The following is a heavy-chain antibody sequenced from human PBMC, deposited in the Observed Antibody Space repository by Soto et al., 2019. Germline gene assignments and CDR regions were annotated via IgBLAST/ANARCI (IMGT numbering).Heavy chain of an antibody. CDR2: IYHSGST. J-gene: IGHJ6*03. Sequence: SETLSLNYAVSGGSISSGGYSWRWIRQPPGKGLEWIGYIYHSGSTYYNPSLKSRVTISVDRSKNQFSLKLSSVTAADTAVYYCARGYGSGSYYNVFDYYYYMDVWGKGTTVTVSS. V-gene: IGHV4-30-2*01. CDR1: GGSISSGGYS. CDR3: ARGYGSGSYYNVFDYYYYMDV. D-gene: IGHD3-10*01.